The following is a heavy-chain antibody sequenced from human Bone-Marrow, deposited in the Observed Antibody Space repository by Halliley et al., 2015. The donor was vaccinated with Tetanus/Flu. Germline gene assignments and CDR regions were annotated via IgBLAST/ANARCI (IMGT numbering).Heavy chain of an antibody. D-gene: IGHD6-19*01. CDR2: IYPDDSDT. Sequence: WIGLIYPDDSDTKYSPSFRGQVTVPVDKSSRTAYLQWRSLKASDSALYYCARTYSSGWHSPFDFWGQGTLVTVSS. V-gene: IGHV5-51*01. J-gene: IGHJ4*02. CDR3: ARTYSSGWHSPFDF.